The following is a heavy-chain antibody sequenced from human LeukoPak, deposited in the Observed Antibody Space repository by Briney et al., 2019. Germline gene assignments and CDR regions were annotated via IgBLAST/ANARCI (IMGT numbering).Heavy chain of an antibody. D-gene: IGHD3-22*01. CDR3: ARRRRITMIVVRSVGAFDI. CDR2: IYYSGST. V-gene: IGHV4-39*01. CDR1: GGSISSSSYY. Sequence: PSETLSLTCTVSGGSISSSSYYWGWIRQPPGKGLEWIGCIYYSGSTYYNPALKSRVTISVDTSKNQFSLKLSSVTAADTAVYYCARRRRITMIVVRSVGAFDIWGQGTMVTVSS. J-gene: IGHJ3*02.